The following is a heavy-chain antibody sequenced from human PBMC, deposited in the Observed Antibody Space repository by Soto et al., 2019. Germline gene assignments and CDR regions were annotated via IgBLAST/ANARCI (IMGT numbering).Heavy chain of an antibody. CDR3: ARTVRIAAANFAY. CDR2: TIPMFATA. V-gene: IGHV1-69*13. D-gene: IGHD6-13*01. CDR1: GGTFSNYI. J-gene: IGHJ4*02. Sequence: SVKVACKASGGTFSNYIFSSVRQAPGQGLEWMGGTIPMFATAQYAQKLQGRVTITADESTSTAYMELTSLRSEDTAVYYCARTVRIAAANFAYCGQGTLVTVSS.